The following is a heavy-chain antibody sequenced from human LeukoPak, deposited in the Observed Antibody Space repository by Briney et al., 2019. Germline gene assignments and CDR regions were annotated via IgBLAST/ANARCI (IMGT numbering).Heavy chain of an antibody. V-gene: IGHV4-59*08. D-gene: IGHD2-2*01. CDR2: MYCGGST. CDR3: ARRAVPAAATFDY. Sequence: SETLSLTCTVSGASISAYYWSWIRQPPGKGLEWLAHMYCGGSTNYNPSLKSRVTMSVDTSKSQFSLKMSSVTAADTAVYYCARRAVPAAATFDYWGPGTLVTVSS. CDR1: GASISAYY. J-gene: IGHJ4*02.